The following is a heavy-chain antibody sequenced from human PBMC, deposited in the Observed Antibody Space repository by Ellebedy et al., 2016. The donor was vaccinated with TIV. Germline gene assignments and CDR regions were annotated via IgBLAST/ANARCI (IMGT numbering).Heavy chain of an antibody. CDR1: GFSFSSYW. J-gene: IGHJ3*02. V-gene: IGHV3-74*01. CDR3: ATGAYDI. D-gene: IGHD3-9*01. Sequence: PGGSLRPSCLASGFSFSSYWTHWVRQAPGKGLVWVARIYVDGGGIIYADSVKGRFTISRDNAKSTLYLQRNSLRVEDTAVYYCATGAYDIWGQGTMVMVSS. CDR2: IYVDGGGI.